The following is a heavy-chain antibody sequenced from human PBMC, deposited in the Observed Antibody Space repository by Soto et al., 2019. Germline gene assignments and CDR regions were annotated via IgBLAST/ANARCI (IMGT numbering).Heavy chain of an antibody. J-gene: IGHJ4*02. Sequence: EVQLLESGGGLVQPGGSLRLSCAASEFTFSSHTMSWVRQAPGKGLEWVSAISAGATTTKYADSVKGRFTISRDNSKNTLYLQMDGLRAEDTAVYYCAKHQAGYYKPPDYWGQGTLVTVSS. CDR2: ISAGATTT. CDR3: AKHQAGYYKPPDY. V-gene: IGHV3-23*01. CDR1: EFTFSSHT. D-gene: IGHD3-9*01.